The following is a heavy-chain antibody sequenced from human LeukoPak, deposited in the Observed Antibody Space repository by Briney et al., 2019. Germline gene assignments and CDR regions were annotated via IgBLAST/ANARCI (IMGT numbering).Heavy chain of an antibody. CDR2: INPSGGST. V-gene: IGHV1-46*01. D-gene: IGHD3-3*01. J-gene: IGHJ5*02. CDR3: AREGVTIFGVVRTQTAERRHRFDP. CDR1: GYTLTELS. Sequence: ASVKVSCKVSGYTLTELSMHWVRQAPGQGLEWMGIINPSGGSTNYAQKFQGRVTMTRDMSTSTVYMELSSLRSEDTAVYYCAREGVTIFGVVRTQTAERRHRFDPWGQGTLVIVSS.